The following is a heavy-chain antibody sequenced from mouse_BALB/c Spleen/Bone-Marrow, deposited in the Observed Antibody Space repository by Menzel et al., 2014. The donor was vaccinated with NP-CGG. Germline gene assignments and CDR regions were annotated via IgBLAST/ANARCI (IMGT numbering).Heavy chain of an antibody. V-gene: IGHV10-1*02. CDR2: IRSKSNNYAT. CDR3: VSHGSWFAY. Sequence: EVKLVESGGGLVQPKGSLKLSCAASGFTFNTYAMNWVRQAPGKGLEWVARIRSKSNNYATYYADSVKDRFTISRDDSQRMLYLQMNNVKTEDTAMYYCVSHGSWFAYWGQGTLVTVSA. CDR1: GFTFNTYA. J-gene: IGHJ3*01.